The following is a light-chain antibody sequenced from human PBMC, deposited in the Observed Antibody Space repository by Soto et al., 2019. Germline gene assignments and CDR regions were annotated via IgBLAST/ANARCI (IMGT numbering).Light chain of an antibody. J-gene: IGKJ1*01. CDR2: GAS. Sequence: EIVLTQSPGTLSLSPGERATLSCRASQSVSSSFLAWYQQKPGQAPRLLIYGASNRATGIPDRFSGSGSGTDFTLPIRRLEPEDFAVYYCQQYDTSPRTFGQGTKVEIK. CDR3: QQYDTSPRT. V-gene: IGKV3-20*01. CDR1: QSVSSSF.